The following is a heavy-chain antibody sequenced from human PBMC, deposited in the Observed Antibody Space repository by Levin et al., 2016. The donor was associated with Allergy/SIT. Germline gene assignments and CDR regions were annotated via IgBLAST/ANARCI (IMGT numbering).Heavy chain of an antibody. CDR2: VSYIGTT. CDR1: GGYISRVSGGIRIGSY. J-gene: IGHJ4*02. Sequence: SETLSLTCTVSGGYISRVSGGIRIGSYWSWIRRPPGKGLEWIGFVSYIGTTQYNPSLESRVTLSVDTTNNEVSLELTSVTAADTAVYYCARHIAGARGFVYWGQGTLVSVSS. V-gene: IGHV4-61*08. D-gene: IGHD1-26*01. CDR3: ARHIAGARGFVY.